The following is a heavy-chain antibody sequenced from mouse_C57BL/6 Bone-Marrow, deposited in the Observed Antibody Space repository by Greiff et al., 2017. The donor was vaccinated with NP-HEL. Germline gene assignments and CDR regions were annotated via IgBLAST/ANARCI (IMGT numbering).Heavy chain of an antibody. CDR1: GFNIKDYY. CDR3: ARGELRAILYYAMDY. D-gene: IGHD3-2*02. V-gene: IGHV14-2*01. J-gene: IGHJ4*01. Sequence: VQLQQSGAELVKPGASVKLSCTASGFNIKDYYMHWVKQRTEQGLEWIGRIDPEDGETKYAPKFQGKATITAATSSNTAYLQLSSLTSEDTAIYYCARGELRAILYYAMDYWGQGTSVTVSS. CDR2: IDPEDGET.